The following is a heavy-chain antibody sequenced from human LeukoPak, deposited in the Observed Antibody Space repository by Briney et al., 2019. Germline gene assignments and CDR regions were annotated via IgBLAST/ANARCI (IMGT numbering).Heavy chain of an antibody. CDR1: GGSISSYY. Sequence: SETLSLTCTVSGGSISSYYWSWIRQPPGKGLEGLGYIYYSGSTNYNSPLKSRVTISVDTSKNQFSLKLSSVTAADTAVYYCARDTGYSSGWYYFDYWGQGTLVTVSS. J-gene: IGHJ4*02. V-gene: IGHV4-59*01. CDR2: IYYSGST. CDR3: ARDTGYSSGWYYFDY. D-gene: IGHD6-19*01.